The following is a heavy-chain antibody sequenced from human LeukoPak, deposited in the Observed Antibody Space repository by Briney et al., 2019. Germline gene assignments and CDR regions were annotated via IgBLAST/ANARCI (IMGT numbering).Heavy chain of an antibody. CDR2: ISGSGGST. V-gene: IGHV3-23*01. D-gene: IGHD6-19*01. Sequence: PGGSLRLSCAASGFTFSSYAMSWVRQAPGKGLEWVSTISGSGGSTYYADSVKGRFTISRDNSKNTLYLQMNSLRAKDTAVYYCAKDLPKPNGLVPDYWGQGTLVTVSS. J-gene: IGHJ4*02. CDR1: GFTFSSYA. CDR3: AKDLPKPNGLVPDY.